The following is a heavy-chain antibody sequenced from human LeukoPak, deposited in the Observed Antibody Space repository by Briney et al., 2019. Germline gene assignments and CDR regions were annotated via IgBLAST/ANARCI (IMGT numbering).Heavy chain of an antibody. CDR2: INPNSGGP. CDR1: GYTFTGYY. J-gene: IGHJ4*02. Sequence: ASVKVSCKASGYTFTGYYMHWVRQAPGQGLEWMGRINPNSGGPNYAQKFQGRVTMTRDTSINTAYMELSSLRSDHTAVYYCARRGEVSALDFWGQGTLVTVSS. V-gene: IGHV1-2*06. CDR3: ARRGEVSALDF. D-gene: IGHD3-16*02.